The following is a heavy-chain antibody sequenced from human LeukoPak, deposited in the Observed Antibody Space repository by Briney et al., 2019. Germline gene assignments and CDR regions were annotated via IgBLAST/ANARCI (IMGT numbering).Heavy chain of an antibody. J-gene: IGHJ4*02. CDR2: ISSSSSYI. D-gene: IGHD6-19*01. Sequence: GGSLRLSCAASGFTFSSYSMNWVRQAPGKGLEWVSSISSSSSYIYYADSVKGRFTISRDNAKNSLYLQMNSLRAEDTAVYYCARDLRGIAVAGTPQYWGQGTLVTVSS. CDR1: GFTFSSYS. V-gene: IGHV3-21*01. CDR3: ARDLRGIAVAGTPQY.